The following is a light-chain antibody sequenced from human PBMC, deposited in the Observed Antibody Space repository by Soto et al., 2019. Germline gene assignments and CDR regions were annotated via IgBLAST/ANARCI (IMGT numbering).Light chain of an antibody. CDR1: QSVSSNF. V-gene: IGKV3-20*01. Sequence: EIVLTQSPGTLSLSPGERATLSCRASQSVSSNFLAWYQQKPGQAPRLLIYGASSRATGIPDRFSGSGSGTNLTLTINRPEPEDFAVYYCQQYCSSLWTFGQGTKVEIK. J-gene: IGKJ1*01. CDR3: QQYCSSLWT. CDR2: GAS.